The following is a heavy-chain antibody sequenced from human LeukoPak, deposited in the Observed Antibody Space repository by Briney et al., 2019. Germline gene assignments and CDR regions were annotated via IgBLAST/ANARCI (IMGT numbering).Heavy chain of an antibody. CDR3: ARTKSVGGLDY. D-gene: IGHD1-26*01. CDR1: GFTFSDYY. CDR2: INTLNTTA. V-gene: IGHV3-11*04. Sequence: GGSLRLSCVASGFTFSDYYMTWVRQAPGKGLEWLSYINTLNTTANYRDSIKGRFIVSRDNAKNSLYLQMNSLRAEDTAVYYCARTKSVGGLDYWGQGTLVTVSS. J-gene: IGHJ4*02.